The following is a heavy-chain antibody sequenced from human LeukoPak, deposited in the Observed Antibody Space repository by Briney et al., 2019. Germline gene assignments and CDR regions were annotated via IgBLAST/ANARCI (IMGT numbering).Heavy chain of an antibody. CDR1: RGSISNYY. Sequence: SETLSLTCTVSRGSISNYYWSWIRQPPGKGLEWIGYIYNSGSTNYNPSLKSRVTISVDTSKNQFSLKLSSVTAADTAVYYCARMTPGGYFQYWGQGTLVTVSS. V-gene: IGHV4-59*01. J-gene: IGHJ4*02. CDR2: IYNSGST. CDR3: ARMTPGGYFQY.